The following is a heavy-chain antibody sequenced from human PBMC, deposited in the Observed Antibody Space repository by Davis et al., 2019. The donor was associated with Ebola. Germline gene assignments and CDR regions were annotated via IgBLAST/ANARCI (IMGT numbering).Heavy chain of an antibody. CDR2: TSFDGSNK. D-gene: IGHD4-11*01. CDR3: ARDSDDYSFDY. CDR1: GFTFSSYV. V-gene: IGHV3-30-3*01. J-gene: IGHJ4*02. Sequence: GGSLRLSCAASGFTFSSYVIHWVRQAPGKGLEWVAVTSFDGSNKPYADSVKGRLSISRDTSKNTLYLQMSRLKIEDTAVYYCARDSDDYSFDYWGQGTLVTVSS.